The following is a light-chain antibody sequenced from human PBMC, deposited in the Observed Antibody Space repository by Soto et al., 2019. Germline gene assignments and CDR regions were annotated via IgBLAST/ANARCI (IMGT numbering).Light chain of an antibody. CDR1: QSISSY. J-gene: IGKJ1*01. CDR2: AAS. CDR3: QQSYSTLWT. Sequence: DIQMTQSPSSLSASVGDRITITCRASQSISSYLNWYQQKPGKAPKLLIYAASSLQSGVPSRFSGSGSGTDFTLTISSLQPEDFATYYCQQSYSTLWTFGPGTKVDI. V-gene: IGKV1-39*01.